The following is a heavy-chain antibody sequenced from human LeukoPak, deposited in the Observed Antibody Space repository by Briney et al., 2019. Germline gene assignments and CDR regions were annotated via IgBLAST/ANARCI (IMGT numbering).Heavy chain of an antibody. CDR2: ISSTGSTI. Sequence: GGSLRLSCAASGFTFSSYELNWVRQAPGKGLEWVSYISSTGSTIYYADSVKGRFTISRDNAKNSLYLQMNSLRAEDTAVYYCAELGITMIGGVWGKGTTVTISS. J-gene: IGHJ6*04. CDR3: AELGITMIGGV. V-gene: IGHV3-48*03. CDR1: GFTFSSYE. D-gene: IGHD3-10*02.